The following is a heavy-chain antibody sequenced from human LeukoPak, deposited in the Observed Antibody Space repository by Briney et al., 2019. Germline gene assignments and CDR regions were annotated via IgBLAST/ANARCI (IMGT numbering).Heavy chain of an antibody. CDR3: AGKEPFDY. CDR1: GGSISSSSYY. J-gene: IGHJ4*02. Sequence: SETLSLTCTVSGGSISSSSYYWGWIRQPPGKGLEWIGSIYYSGSTYYNPSLKSRVTISVDTSKNQFSLKLSSVTAADTAVYYCAGKEPFDYWGQGTLVTVSS. V-gene: IGHV4-39*01. D-gene: IGHD1-14*01. CDR2: IYYSGST.